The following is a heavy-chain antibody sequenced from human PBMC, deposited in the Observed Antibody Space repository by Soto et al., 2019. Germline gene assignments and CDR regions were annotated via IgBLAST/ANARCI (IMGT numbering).Heavy chain of an antibody. Sequence: GGSLRLSCAASGFTFSSYSMKWVRQAPGKGLEWVSHISSSSTGMYYADSVKGRFIVSRDNAKNSLYLQMNSLRAEDTAVYYCARDLLSPTAFTVYYYYGMDVWGQGTTVTVSS. CDR3: ARDLLSPTAFTVYYYYGMDV. V-gene: IGHV3-48*01. CDR1: GFTFSSYS. J-gene: IGHJ6*02. D-gene: IGHD2-15*01. CDR2: ISSSSTGM.